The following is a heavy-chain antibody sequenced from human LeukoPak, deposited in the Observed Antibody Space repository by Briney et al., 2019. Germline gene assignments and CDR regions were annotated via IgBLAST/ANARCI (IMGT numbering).Heavy chain of an antibody. Sequence: GGSLRLSCAASGFTFSSYGMHWVRQAPGKGLEWVAVISYDGSDKNYADSVKGRFTISRDNSNNRVYLQMNSLRAEDTAVYYCARDVMHYYDSSGYPYYYYYGMDVWGQGTTVTVSS. J-gene: IGHJ6*02. CDR1: GFTFSSYG. CDR3: ARDVMHYYDSSGYPYYYYYGMDV. V-gene: IGHV3-30*03. CDR2: ISYDGSDK. D-gene: IGHD3-22*01.